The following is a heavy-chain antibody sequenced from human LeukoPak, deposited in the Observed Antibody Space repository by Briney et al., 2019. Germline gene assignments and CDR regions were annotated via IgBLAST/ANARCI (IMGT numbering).Heavy chain of an antibody. Sequence: ASVKVSCKASGYTFTKYFMHWVRQAPGRGLEGMGIINPRGGSTGYAQKFQGRITMTTDMSTRTVYMELSSLESEDTAVYYCARRDCVGDCYSNWFDPWGQGTLVTVSS. J-gene: IGHJ5*02. CDR2: INPRGGST. CDR3: ARRDCVGDCYSNWFDP. CDR1: GYTFTKYF. V-gene: IGHV1-46*01. D-gene: IGHD2-21*02.